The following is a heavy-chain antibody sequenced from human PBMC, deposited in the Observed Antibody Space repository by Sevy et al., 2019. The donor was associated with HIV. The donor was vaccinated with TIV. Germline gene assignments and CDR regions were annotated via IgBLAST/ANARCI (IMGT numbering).Heavy chain of an antibody. V-gene: IGHV3-23*01. J-gene: IGHJ6*02. D-gene: IGHD2-8*02. CDR1: GFPFSSYA. Sequence: GGSLRLSCAASGFPFSSYAMSWVRQAPGRGLEWVSTLIGGGRRTYYASSVTGRFIISRDNSRNTLYLQMNSLRAEDTAIYYCAKRRVQSGLSGGGANYGMDVCGRGTTVTVSS. CDR2: LIGGGRRT. CDR3: AKRRVQSGLSGGGANYGMDV.